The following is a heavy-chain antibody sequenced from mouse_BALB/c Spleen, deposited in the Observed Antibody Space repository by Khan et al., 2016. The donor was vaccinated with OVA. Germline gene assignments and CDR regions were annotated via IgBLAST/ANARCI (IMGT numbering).Heavy chain of an antibody. CDR3: ARLEDI. V-gene: IGHV2-9*02. CDR1: GFSLTRYG. Sequence: VELVESGPGLVAPSQSLSITCTVSGFSLTRYGVHWVRQPPGKGLEWLGVIWAGGSTNYNLPLMSRLSISKDNSKSQVFLKMNSLQTDDTAMYYFARLEDIWGQGTTLTVSS. D-gene: IGHD1-3*01. CDR2: IWAGGST. J-gene: IGHJ2*01.